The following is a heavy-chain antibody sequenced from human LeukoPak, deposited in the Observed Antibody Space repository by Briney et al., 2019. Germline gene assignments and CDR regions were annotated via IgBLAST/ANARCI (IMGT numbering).Heavy chain of an antibody. Sequence: GASVKVSCKASGYTFSRYYFHWLRQAPGQGPEWMGIINPGRGQTNYAQKFQGRVTLTTDPSTSTVYMEVRSLRYEDTAVYYCARDIDWGSTDAFDIWGQGTMVTVSS. CDR3: ARDIDWGSTDAFDI. V-gene: IGHV1-46*01. J-gene: IGHJ3*02. CDR2: INPGRGQT. D-gene: IGHD3-9*01. CDR1: GYTFSRYY.